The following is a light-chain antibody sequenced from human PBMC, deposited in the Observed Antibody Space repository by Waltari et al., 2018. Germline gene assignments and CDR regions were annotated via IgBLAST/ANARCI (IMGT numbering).Light chain of an antibody. Sequence: QSVLTQPPSVSAASGQKVTISCSGSSPNLGKNYVSWYQQVPGTAPKPLIYEDDKRPSGISGRFSGSKSGTSATLDIHGLQTGDEADYYCGTWDSSMSVGVLGGGTKVTVL. CDR2: EDD. J-gene: IGLJ2*01. CDR1: SPNLGKNY. CDR3: GTWDSSMSVGV. V-gene: IGLV1-51*01.